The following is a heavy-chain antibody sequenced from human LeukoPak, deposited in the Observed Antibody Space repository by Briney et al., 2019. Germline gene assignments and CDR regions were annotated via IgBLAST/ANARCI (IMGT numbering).Heavy chain of an antibody. CDR2: INHSGST. J-gene: IGHJ4*02. V-gene: IGHV4-34*01. D-gene: IGHD3-3*01. Sequence: PSETLFLTCAVYGGSFSGYYWSWIRQPPGKGLEWIGEINHSGSTNYNPSLKSRVTISVDTSKNQFSLKLSSVTAADTAVYYCARSYYDFWSGYHYYFDYWGQGTLVTVSS. CDR1: GGSFSGYY. CDR3: ARSYYDFWSGYHYYFDY.